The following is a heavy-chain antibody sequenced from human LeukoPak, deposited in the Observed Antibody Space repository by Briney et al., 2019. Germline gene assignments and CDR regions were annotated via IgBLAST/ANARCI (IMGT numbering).Heavy chain of an antibody. CDR2: IIPILGIA. Sequence: SVKVSCKASGGTFSSYAISWVRQAPGQGLEWMGRIIPILGIANYAQKFQGRVTITADKSTSTAYMELSSLRSEDTAVYYCAPTDAGSGGYSGYWGQGTLVTVSS. V-gene: IGHV1-69*04. D-gene: IGHD1-26*01. J-gene: IGHJ4*02. CDR3: APTDAGSGGYSGY. CDR1: GGTFSSYA.